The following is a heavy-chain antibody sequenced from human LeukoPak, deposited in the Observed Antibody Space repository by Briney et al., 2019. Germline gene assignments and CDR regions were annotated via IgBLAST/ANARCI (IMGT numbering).Heavy chain of an antibody. CDR2: IYHSGST. J-gene: IGHJ3*02. D-gene: IGHD3-10*01. CDR1: GYSISSGYY. Sequence: SETLSLTCTVSGYSISSGYYWGWIRQPPGKGLEWIGSIYHSGSTYYNPSLKSRVTISVDTSKNQFSLKLSSVTAADTAVYYCARVFGSGKDAFDIWGQGTMVTVSS. CDR3: ARVFGSGKDAFDI. V-gene: IGHV4-38-2*02.